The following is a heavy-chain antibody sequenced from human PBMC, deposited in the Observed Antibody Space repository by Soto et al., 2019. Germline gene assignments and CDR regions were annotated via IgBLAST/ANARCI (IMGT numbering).Heavy chain of an antibody. CDR1: GGSMSSYY. V-gene: IGHV4-59*01. Sequence: SETLSLTCTVSGGSMSSYYWSWIRQPPGKGLEWIAYMYYSGSTKYNPSLKSRVTISVDTSKNQFSLKLSSVTAADTAVYYCAALKYCGGGRCLDYWGQGTLVTVSS. J-gene: IGHJ4*02. D-gene: IGHD2-15*01. CDR3: AALKYCGGGRCLDY. CDR2: MYYSGST.